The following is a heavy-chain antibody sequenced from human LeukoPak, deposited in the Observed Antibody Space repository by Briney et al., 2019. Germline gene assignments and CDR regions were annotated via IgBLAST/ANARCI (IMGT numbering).Heavy chain of an antibody. D-gene: IGHD3-10*01. CDR1: GFTFSSYA. Sequence: PGGSLRLSCAASGFTFSSYAMSWVRQAPGKGLEWVSATSGSGGSTYYADSVKGRFTISRDNSKNTLYLQMNSLRAEDTAVYCCAKDPGATMVRGVIIWGQGTLVTVSS. J-gene: IGHJ4*02. CDR3: AKDPGATMVRGVII. CDR2: TSGSGGST. V-gene: IGHV3-23*01.